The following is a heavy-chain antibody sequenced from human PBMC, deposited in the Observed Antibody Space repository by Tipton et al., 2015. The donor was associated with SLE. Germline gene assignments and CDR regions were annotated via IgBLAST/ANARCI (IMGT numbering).Heavy chain of an antibody. V-gene: IGHV7-4-1*02. CDR3: ATVGDTGLQRSDS. CDR1: GYTFTNHV. D-gene: IGHD1-26*01. CDR2: INTSTGKA. Sequence: QLVQSGAEVEKPGASVKVSCTASGYTFTNHVITWVRQAPGQGLEWMGWINTSTGKATYAQGFSGRFVFSLDTPANTAYLQISSLEADDSAIYYCATVGDTGLQRSDSWGQGTLVTVSS. J-gene: IGHJ4*02.